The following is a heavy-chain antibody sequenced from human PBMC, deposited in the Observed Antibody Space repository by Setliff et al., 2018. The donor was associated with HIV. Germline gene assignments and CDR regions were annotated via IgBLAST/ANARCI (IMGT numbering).Heavy chain of an antibody. D-gene: IGHD3-3*01. CDR1: GFTFSSYW. J-gene: IGHJ6*03. V-gene: IGHV3-74*01. CDR3: LKGVVATFFYYMDV. CDR2: INSDGSST. Sequence: GGSLRLSCAASGFTFSSYWMHWVRQAPGKGLVWVSRINSDGSSTSYADSVKGRFTVSRDNSERTVYLEMNGVRVEDTAVYYCLKGVVATFFYYMDVWGKGTTVTVSS.